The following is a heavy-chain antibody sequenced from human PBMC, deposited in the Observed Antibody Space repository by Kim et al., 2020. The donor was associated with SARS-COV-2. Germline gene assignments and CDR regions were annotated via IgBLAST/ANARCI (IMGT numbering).Heavy chain of an antibody. D-gene: IGHD6-13*01. CDR1: GYTFTSYY. V-gene: IGHV1-46*01. Sequence: ASVKVSCKASGYTFTSYYMHWVRQAPGQGLEWMGIINPSGGSTSYAQKFQGRVTMTRDTSTSTVYMELSSLRSEDTAVYYCARDWRRAAAGGVWFDPWGQGTLVTVSS. CDR3: ARDWRRAAAGGVWFDP. CDR2: INPSGGST. J-gene: IGHJ5*02.